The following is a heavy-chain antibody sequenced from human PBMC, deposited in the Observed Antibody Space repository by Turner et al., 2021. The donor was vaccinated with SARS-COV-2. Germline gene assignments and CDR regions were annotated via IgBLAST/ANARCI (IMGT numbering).Heavy chain of an antibody. CDR3: VKGAY. CDR2: ISSHWGST. V-gene: IGHV3-64D*06. J-gene: IGHJ4*02. CDR1: GFTFSSEA. Sequence: VQLEESGGGLVRPGGALRRSCSASGFTFSSEAMHGVRQTPGKGLEYVSAISSHWGSTYYAVSVKGRFTISRDKSKTTIYLQMSSLTAEDTAVYYCVKGAYWGQGTLVTVSS.